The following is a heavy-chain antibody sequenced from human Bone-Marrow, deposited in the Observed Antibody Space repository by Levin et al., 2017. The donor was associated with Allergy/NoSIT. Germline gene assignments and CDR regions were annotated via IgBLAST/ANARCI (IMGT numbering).Heavy chain of an antibody. Sequence: GGSLRLSCKASGYTFIGYYMHWIRQAPGQGPEWMGWINPNSGVTDSAQKFQGRVTMTRDTSISTAYMELRSLRSDDTAGYYCANTLVRSGDVFDIWGQGTMVTVSS. V-gene: IGHV1-2*02. J-gene: IGHJ3*02. CDR2: INPNSGVT. CDR3: ANTLVRSGDVFDI. D-gene: IGHD3-10*01. CDR1: GYTFIGYY.